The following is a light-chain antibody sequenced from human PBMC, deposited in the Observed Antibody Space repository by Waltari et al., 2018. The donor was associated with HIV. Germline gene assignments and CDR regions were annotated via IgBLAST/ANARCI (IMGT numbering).Light chain of an antibody. CDR1: SSDFGSYNL. J-gene: IGLJ2*01. V-gene: IGLV2-23*02. CDR2: EVS. CDR3: CSYAGTSTVV. Sequence: QSALTQPASVSGSPGQSMTISCTGTSSDFGSYNLVSWYQQHPGKAPKLMIYEVSKRPSGVSNRFSGSKSGNPASLTISGLQAEDEADYYCCSYAGTSTVVFGGATKLTVL.